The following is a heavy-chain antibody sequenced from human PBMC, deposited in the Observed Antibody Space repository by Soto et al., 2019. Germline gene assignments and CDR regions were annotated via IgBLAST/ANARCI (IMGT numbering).Heavy chain of an antibody. D-gene: IGHD3-22*01. CDR1: GFTFSSYG. CDR3: AKGFTMIVVVPFDY. Sequence: SLRLSCAASGFTFSSYGMSWVRQAPGKGLEWVSAISGSGASTYYADSVKGRFTISRDNSKNTLYLQMNTLRAEDTAIYYCAKGFTMIVVVPFDYWGQGTLVTVSS. J-gene: IGHJ4*02. CDR2: ISGSGAST. V-gene: IGHV3-23*01.